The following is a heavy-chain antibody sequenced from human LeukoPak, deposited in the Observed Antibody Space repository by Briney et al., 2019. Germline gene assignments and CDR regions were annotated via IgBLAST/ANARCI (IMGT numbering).Heavy chain of an antibody. D-gene: IGHD2/OR15-2a*01. J-gene: IGHJ4*02. CDR1: GFTFSNYG. CDR2: ISSSGDST. V-gene: IGHV3-23*01. Sequence: GGSLRLSCAVSGFTFSNYGMSWVRQAPGKGLEWVSVISSSGDSTYYADSVKGRFTISRDNSKNTLYLQMNGLRAEDTAIYYCAKDDGNNAKLLLDFWGQGTLVTVSS. CDR3: AKDDGNNAKLLLDF.